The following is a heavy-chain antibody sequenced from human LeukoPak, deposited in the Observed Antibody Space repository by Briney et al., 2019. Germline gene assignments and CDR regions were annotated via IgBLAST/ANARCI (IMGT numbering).Heavy chain of an antibody. V-gene: IGHV3-66*02. D-gene: IGHD2-2*01. Sequence: GGSLRLSCAASGFTVSSNYMSWVRQAPGKGLEWVSVIYSGGSTYYADSVKGRFTISRDNSKNTLYLQMNGLRAEDTAVYYCARGYCSSTSCPRGAYWGQGTLVTVSS. CDR1: GFTVSSNY. J-gene: IGHJ4*02. CDR3: ARGYCSSTSCPRGAY. CDR2: IYSGGST.